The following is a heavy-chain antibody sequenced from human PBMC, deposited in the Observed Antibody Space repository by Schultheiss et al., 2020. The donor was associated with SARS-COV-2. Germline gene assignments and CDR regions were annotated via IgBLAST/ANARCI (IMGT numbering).Heavy chain of an antibody. D-gene: IGHD3-10*01. V-gene: IGHV1-2*02. CDR3: ARETMVRGVTVFYYYGMDV. CDR1: GYTFTGYY. CDR2: INPNSGGT. Sequence: GGSLRLSCKASGYTFTGYYMHWVRQAPGQGLEWMGWINPNSGGTNYAQKFQGRVTMTRDTSISTAYMELSRLRSDDTAVYYCARETMVRGVTVFYYYGMDVWGQGTTVTVSS. J-gene: IGHJ6*02.